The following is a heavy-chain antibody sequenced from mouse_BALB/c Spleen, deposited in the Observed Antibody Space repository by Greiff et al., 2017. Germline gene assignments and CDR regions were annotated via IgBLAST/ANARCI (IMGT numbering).Heavy chain of an antibody. CDR3: ARYGNYVGAMDY. V-gene: IGHV5-17*02. J-gene: IGHJ4*01. Sequence: EVMLVESGGGLVQPGGSRKLSCAASGFTFSSFGMHWVRQAPEKGLEWVAYISSGSSTIYYADTVKGRFTISRDNPKNTLFLQMTSLRSEDTAMYYCARYGNYVGAMDYWGQGTSVTVSS. CDR1: GFTFSSFG. D-gene: IGHD2-1*01. CDR2: ISSGSSTI.